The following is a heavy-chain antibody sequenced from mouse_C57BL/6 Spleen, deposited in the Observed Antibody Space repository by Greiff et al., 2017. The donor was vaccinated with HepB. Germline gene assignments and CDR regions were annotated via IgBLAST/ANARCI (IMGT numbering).Heavy chain of an antibody. V-gene: IGHV6-6*01. CDR2: IRNKANNHAT. CDR3: TRENDGYYSFAY. J-gene: IGHJ3*01. D-gene: IGHD2-3*01. CDR1: GFTFSDAW. Sequence: EVKVVESGGGLVQPGGSMKLSCAASGFTFSDAWMDWVRQSPEKGLEWVAEIRNKANNHATYYAESVKGRFTISRDDSKSSVYLQMNSLRAEDTGIYYCTRENDGYYSFAYWGQGTLVTVSA.